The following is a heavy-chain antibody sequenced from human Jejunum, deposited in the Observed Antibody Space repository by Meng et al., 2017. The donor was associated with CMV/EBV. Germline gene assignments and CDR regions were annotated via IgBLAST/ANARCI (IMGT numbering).Heavy chain of an antibody. V-gene: IGHV3-30*02. CDR1: GFTFCIYG. J-gene: IGHJ4*02. D-gene: IGHD3-10*01. CDR3: VKDKGRTALDY. CDR2: IRYDGTVQ. Sequence: QVHLVGAGGGGLRRCVSRILSGAASGFTFCIYGMHWVRQAPGKGLEWVAFIRYDGTVQNYADSVKGRFTISRDNSKNTVYLQMNSLRVEDTGVYYCVKDKGRTALDYWGQGSLVTVSS.